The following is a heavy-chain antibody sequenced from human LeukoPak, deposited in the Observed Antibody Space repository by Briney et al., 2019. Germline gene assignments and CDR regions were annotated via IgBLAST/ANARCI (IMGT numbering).Heavy chain of an antibody. CDR1: GFTFSSYS. D-gene: IGHD6-19*01. CDR3: ARDSGVAVAGSLDY. V-gene: IGHV3-21*01. Sequence: GGSLRLSCAASGFTFSSYSMNWVRQAPGKGLEWVSSISSSSSYIYYADSVKGRFTISRDNAKNSLYLQMNSLRAEDTAVYYCARDSGVAVAGSLDYWGQGTLVTVSS. J-gene: IGHJ4*02. CDR2: ISSSSSYI.